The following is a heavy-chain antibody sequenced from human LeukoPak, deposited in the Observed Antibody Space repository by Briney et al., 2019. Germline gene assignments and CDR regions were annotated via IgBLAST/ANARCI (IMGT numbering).Heavy chain of an antibody. J-gene: IGHJ6*02. CDR3: ARENYGDYLIYGMDV. CDR2: ISSSSSYI. Sequence: GGSLRLSCAASGFTFSSYSMDWVRQAPGKGLEWVSSISSSSSYIYYADSVKGRFTISRDNAKNSLYLQMNSLRAEDTAVYYCARENYGDYLIYGMDVWGQGTTVTVSS. V-gene: IGHV3-21*01. CDR1: GFTFSSYS. D-gene: IGHD4-17*01.